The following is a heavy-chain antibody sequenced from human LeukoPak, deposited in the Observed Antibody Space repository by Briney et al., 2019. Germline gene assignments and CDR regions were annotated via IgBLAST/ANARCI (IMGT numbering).Heavy chain of an antibody. CDR1: GYSFTSYW. D-gene: IGHD6-19*01. Sequence: PGESLKISCKGSGYSFTSYWIGWVRQMPGKGLEWMGIIYPGDSDTRYSPSFQGQVTISADKSISTAYLQWSSLKASDTAMYYCARQGFVAVAGIDNWFDPWGQGTLVTVSS. V-gene: IGHV5-51*01. J-gene: IGHJ5*02. CDR3: ARQGFVAVAGIDNWFDP. CDR2: IYPGDSDT.